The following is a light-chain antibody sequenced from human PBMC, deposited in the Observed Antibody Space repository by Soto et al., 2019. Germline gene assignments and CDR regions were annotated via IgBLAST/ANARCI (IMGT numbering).Light chain of an antibody. CDR3: QQYGSSPHVRT. J-gene: IGKJ2*02. CDR2: GAS. V-gene: IGKV3-20*01. Sequence: EIVLTQSPGTLSLSPGERATLSCRASQSVSSSYLAWYQQKPGQAPRLLIYGASSSATGIPDRFSGSGSGTDFTLTISRLEPEDFAVYYCQQYGSSPHVRTFGQGTKLEIK. CDR1: QSVSSSY.